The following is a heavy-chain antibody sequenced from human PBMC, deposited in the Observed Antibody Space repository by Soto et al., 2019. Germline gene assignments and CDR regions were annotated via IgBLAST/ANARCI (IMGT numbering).Heavy chain of an antibody. Sequence: ASVKVSCKASGYSFASYYMHWVRQAPGQGLEWMGIINPSGGSTSYAQKFQGRVIMTRDTSTSTVYMELSSLRSEDTAVYYCARDQGYCISTSCYAGDTWFDPWG. V-gene: IGHV1-46*01. J-gene: IGHJ5*02. CDR3: ARDQGYCISTSCYAGDTWFDP. CDR2: INPSGGST. CDR1: GYSFASYY. D-gene: IGHD2-2*01.